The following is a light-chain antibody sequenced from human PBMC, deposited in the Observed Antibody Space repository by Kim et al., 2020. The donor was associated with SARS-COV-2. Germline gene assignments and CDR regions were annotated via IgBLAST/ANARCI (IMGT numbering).Light chain of an antibody. CDR2: AAS. CDR3: QQFGTPPFT. J-gene: IGKJ2*01. V-gene: IGKV3-20*01. CDR1: ESISSDY. Sequence: EIVLTQSPGTLSLSPGERATLSCRASESISSDYVAWYQQKPGQAPMLLIYAASSRATGIPDRFSGSGSGTDFTLTINRLEPEDFAVYSCQQFGTPPFTFGQGTKLEI.